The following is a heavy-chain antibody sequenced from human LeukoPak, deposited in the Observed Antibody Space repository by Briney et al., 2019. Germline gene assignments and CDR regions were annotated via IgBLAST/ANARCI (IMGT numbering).Heavy chain of an antibody. Sequence: GGSLRLSCAASGFTFSSYSMNWVRQAPGKGLEWVSSISSSSSYIYYADSVKGRFTISRDNAKNSLYLQMNSLRAEDTAVYYCARDFNYDFWSVSAEIDAFDIWGQGTMVTVSS. CDR3: ARDFNYDFWSVSAEIDAFDI. CDR1: GFTFSSYS. J-gene: IGHJ3*02. D-gene: IGHD3-3*01. CDR2: ISSSSSYI. V-gene: IGHV3-21*01.